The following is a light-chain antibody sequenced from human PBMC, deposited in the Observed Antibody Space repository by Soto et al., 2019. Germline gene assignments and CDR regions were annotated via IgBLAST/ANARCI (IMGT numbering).Light chain of an antibody. CDR3: QHFGGSLPVT. J-gene: IGKJ5*01. CDR1: QTLSSSF. CDR2: GAS. V-gene: IGKV3-20*01. Sequence: EIVLTQSPGTLSLSPGERATLSCRTSQTLSSSFLAWYQQKPGQAPRLLIYGASNRATGIPDRFSGSGSGTDFTLTISRLEPEDFAVYYCQHFGGSLPVTFGQGTRLEIK.